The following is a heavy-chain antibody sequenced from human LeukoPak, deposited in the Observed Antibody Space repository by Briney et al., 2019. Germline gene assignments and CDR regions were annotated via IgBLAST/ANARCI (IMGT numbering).Heavy chain of an antibody. CDR3: ARAGVLRYFDWLSAFDY. CDR1: DGSFSGYY. J-gene: IGHJ4*02. CDR2: IHQSGNT. V-gene: IGHV4-34*01. Sequence: PSETLSLTCAVYDGSFSGYYWNWIRQPPGKGLEWIGEIHQSGNTNYNPSLKSRVTISVDTSKNQFSLKLSSVTAADTAVYYCARAGVLRYFDWLSAFDYWGQGTLVTVSS. D-gene: IGHD3-9*01.